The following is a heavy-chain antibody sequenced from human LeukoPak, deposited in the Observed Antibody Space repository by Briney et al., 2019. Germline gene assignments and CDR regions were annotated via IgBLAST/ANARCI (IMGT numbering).Heavy chain of an antibody. J-gene: IGHJ4*02. Sequence: SETLSLTCTVSGYSISSGYYWGWIRQPPGKGLEWIGSIYHSGSTYYNPSLKSRVTISVDTSKDQFSLKLSSVTAADTAVYYCARDEEDYWGQGTLVTVSS. CDR2: IYHSGST. CDR3: ARDEEDY. V-gene: IGHV4-38-2*02. CDR1: GYSISSGYY.